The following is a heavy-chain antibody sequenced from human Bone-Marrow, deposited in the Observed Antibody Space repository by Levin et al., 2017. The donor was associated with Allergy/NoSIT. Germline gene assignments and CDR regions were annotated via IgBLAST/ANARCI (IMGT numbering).Heavy chain of an antibody. V-gene: IGHV1-24*01. CDR3: AAPHELAGTKY. CDR1: GNTLSELS. D-gene: IGHD6-19*01. CDR2: FAPEDADT. J-gene: IGHJ4*02. Sequence: HGESLKISCKVSGNTLSELSIHWVRQTPGKGLEWMGGFAPEDADTIFAQEFEGRVTMTEDTSTNTAYMELSSLRSDDTAVYYCAAPHELAGTKYWGQGSLVTVSS.